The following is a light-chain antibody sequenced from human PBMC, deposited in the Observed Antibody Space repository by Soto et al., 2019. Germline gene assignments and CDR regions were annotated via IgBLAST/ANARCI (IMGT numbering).Light chain of an antibody. CDR1: QTISSW. V-gene: IGKV1-5*03. J-gene: IGKJ1*01. CDR3: QHYNRYSEA. Sequence: DIQMTQSPSTLSGSVGDRVTITCRASQTISSWLAWYQQKPGKAPKLLIYKASTLKSGVPSRFSGSGSGTEFTLTISSLHHDDFATYYCQHYNRYSEAFGQGTKVELK. CDR2: KAS.